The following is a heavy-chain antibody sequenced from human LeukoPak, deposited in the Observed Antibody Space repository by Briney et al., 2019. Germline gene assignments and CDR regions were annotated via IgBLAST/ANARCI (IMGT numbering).Heavy chain of an antibody. J-gene: IGHJ4*02. D-gene: IGHD3-10*01. V-gene: IGHV3-21*01. CDR1: GFTFSDHN. CDR3: ARVGGGSSNYGSGSFLY. Sequence: GGSLRLSCAASGFTFSDHNMAWVRQAPGKGLEWVSSISSSSTYINYADSVKGRFTISRDTAKSSLHLQMNSLRAEDTALYFCARVGGGSSNYGSGSFLYWGQGTLVTVSS. CDR2: ISSSSTYI.